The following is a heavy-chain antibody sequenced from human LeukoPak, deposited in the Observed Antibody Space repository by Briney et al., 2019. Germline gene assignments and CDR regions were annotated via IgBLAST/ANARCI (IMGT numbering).Heavy chain of an antibody. CDR2: IYPHDSNT. D-gene: IGHD6-13*01. V-gene: IGHV5-51*01. J-gene: IGHJ4*02. CDR1: GYSLTSYW. CDR3: ARSRGTYSSWLDY. Sequence: GESLKISCKGSGYSLTSYWIAWVCQMPGKGLEWMGIIYPHDSNTRYSPSFQGQVTISADKSISTAYLQWSSLKASDTAMYYCARSRGTYSSWLDYWGQGTLVTVSS.